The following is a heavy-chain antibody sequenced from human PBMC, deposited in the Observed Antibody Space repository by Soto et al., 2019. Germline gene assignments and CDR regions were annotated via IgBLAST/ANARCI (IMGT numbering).Heavy chain of an antibody. CDR1: GGSFARYW. J-gene: IGHJ6*02. CDR3: ARYYDFWSGCRYGMDV. D-gene: IGHD3-3*01. Sequence: EFLTISCRGSGGSFARYWISWVRQMPGKGLEWMGRIDPSDSYTNYSPSFQGHVTISADKSISTAYLQWSSLKASDTAMYYCARYYDFWSGCRYGMDVWGQGTTVTVSS. V-gene: IGHV5-10-1*01. CDR2: IDPSDSYT.